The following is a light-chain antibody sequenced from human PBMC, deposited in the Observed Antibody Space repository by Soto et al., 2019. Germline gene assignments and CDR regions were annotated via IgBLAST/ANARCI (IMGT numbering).Light chain of an antibody. Sequence: QSALTQPPSASGSPGQSVTISCTRTSSDVGGYNYVSWYQQHPGKAPKLMIYEVSKRPSGVPDRFSGSKSGNTASLTVSGLQAEDEAAYYCGSYAGSNIVIFGGGTKLTVL. CDR1: SSDVGGYNY. CDR2: EVS. V-gene: IGLV2-8*01. CDR3: GSYAGSNIVI. J-gene: IGLJ2*01.